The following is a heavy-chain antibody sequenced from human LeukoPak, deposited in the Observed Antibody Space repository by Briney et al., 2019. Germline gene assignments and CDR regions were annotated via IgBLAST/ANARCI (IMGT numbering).Heavy chain of an antibody. D-gene: IGHD6-19*01. CDR1: GFTFSSYS. Sequence: GGSLRLSCAASGFTFSSYSMNWVRQAPGKGLEWVSYISSSSSTIYYADSVKGRFTISRDNAKNSLYLQMNSLRAEDTAVYYCAREELRSSGYSSGRYWVDYWGQGTLVTVSS. CDR3: AREELRSSGYSSGRYWVDY. CDR2: ISSSSSTI. J-gene: IGHJ4*02. V-gene: IGHV3-48*01.